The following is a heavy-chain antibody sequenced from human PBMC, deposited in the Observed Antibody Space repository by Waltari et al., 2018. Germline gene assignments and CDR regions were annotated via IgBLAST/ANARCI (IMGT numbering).Heavy chain of an antibody. V-gene: IGHV3-33*01. CDR1: GFTFISYG. J-gene: IGHJ5*02. Sequence: QLQLVESGGCVVQPGRSLRLSCAASGFTFISYGMHCVRQAPGKGMEWVAVIRYDGKNKYYADSVKGRVTMSRDNSKNKLYLQMNSLGAEDTGVYYCARNYYYGAGSYVGWFDPWGQGTLVTVSS. D-gene: IGHD3-10*01. CDR2: IRYDGKNK. CDR3: ARNYYYGAGSYVGWFDP.